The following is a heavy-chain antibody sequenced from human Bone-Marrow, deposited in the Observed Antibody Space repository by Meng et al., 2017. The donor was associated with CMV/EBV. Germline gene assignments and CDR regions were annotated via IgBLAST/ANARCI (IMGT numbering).Heavy chain of an antibody. D-gene: IGHD3-10*01. CDR3: ATELAEGPFDY. CDR2: IKQDGSEK. CDR1: GFTFGDYA. J-gene: IGHJ4*02. V-gene: IGHV3-7*01. Sequence: GESLKISCTASGFTFGDYAMSWVRQAPGKGLEWVANIKQDGSEKYYVDSVKGRFTISRDNAKNSLYLQMNSLRAEDTAVYYCATELAEGPFDYWGQGTLVTVSS.